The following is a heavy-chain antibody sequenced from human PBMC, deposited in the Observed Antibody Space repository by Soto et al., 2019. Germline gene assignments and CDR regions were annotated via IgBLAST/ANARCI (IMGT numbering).Heavy chain of an antibody. V-gene: IGHV3-15*07. J-gene: IGHJ5*02. Sequence: EVQLVESGGGLVKPGGSLRLSCAASGFTFSNAWMNWVRQAPGKGLEWVGRIKSKTDGGTTDYAAPVKGRFTISRDDSKNTLYLQMNRLKTEDTAVYYCTTETYYDFWSGYFDPWGQGTLVTVSS. CDR3: TTETYYDFWSGYFDP. D-gene: IGHD3-3*01. CDR2: IKSKTDGGTT. CDR1: GFTFSNAW.